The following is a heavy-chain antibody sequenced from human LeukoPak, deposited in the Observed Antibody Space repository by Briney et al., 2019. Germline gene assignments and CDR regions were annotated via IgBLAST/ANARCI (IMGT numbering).Heavy chain of an antibody. CDR1: GGSIRSNNW. CDR2: IFHSGST. V-gene: IGHV4-4*02. D-gene: IGHD6-13*01. J-gene: IGHJ5*02. Sequence: SETLSLTCAVSGGSIRSNNWWTWVRQPPGKGLEWIGEIFHSGSTNYNSSLKSRVTISLDESENHFSLKLSSVTAADTAVYYCARKGSDTWYTYWFAPWGQGTLVTVSS. CDR3: ARKGSDTWYTYWFAP.